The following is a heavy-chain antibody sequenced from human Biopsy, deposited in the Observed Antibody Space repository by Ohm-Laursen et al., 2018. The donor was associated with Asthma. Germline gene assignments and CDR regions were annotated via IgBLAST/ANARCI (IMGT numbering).Heavy chain of an antibody. Sequence: SQTLSLTCTVSGGSISSGGYYWSWIRQHPGKGLEWIGYIYYSGSTYNNPSLKSRVTISVDTSKNQFSLKLSSVTAADTAVYYCARVPHYDILTGFPLRYYYGMDVWGQGTKVTVSS. D-gene: IGHD3-9*01. V-gene: IGHV4-31*03. CDR3: ARVPHYDILTGFPLRYYYGMDV. J-gene: IGHJ6*02. CDR2: IYYSGST. CDR1: GGSISSGGYY.